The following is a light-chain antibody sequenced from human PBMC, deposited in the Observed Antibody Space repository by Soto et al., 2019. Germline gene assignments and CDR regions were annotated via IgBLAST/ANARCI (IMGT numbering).Light chain of an antibody. J-gene: IGKJ5*01. CDR1: QSVSTF. CDR3: QQRSSWPPRIT. Sequence: IVLKQSHSTLSLSPSDRGPLACSASQSVSTFLAWYQQKPGQPPRLLIYDASSRATGIPARFSGRGSGTDFTLTISSLEPEDFAVYYCQQRSSWPPRITFGQGTRLEIK. CDR2: DAS. V-gene: IGKV3-11*01.